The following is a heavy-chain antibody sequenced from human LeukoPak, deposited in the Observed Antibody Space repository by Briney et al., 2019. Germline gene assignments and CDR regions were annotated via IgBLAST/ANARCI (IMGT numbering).Heavy chain of an antibody. J-gene: IGHJ4*02. CDR2: IYPGDSDT. V-gene: IGHV5-51*01. Sequence: GESLKISCKGSGYSFTSYWIGWVRQMPGKGLELMGIIYPGDSDTIYSPSFQGQVTISADKSISTAYLQWSSLKASDTAMYYCARPHIAVAGTVSYYFDYWGQGTLVTVSS. CDR3: ARPHIAVAGTVSYYFDY. D-gene: IGHD6-19*01. CDR1: GYSFTSYW.